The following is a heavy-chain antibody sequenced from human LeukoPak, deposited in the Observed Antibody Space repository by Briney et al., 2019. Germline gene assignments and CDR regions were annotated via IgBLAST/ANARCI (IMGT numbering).Heavy chain of an antibody. Sequence: PSETLSLTCTVSGGSISSYYWSWIRQPPGKGLEWIGYIYYSGSTNYNPSLKSRVTISVDTSKNQFSLKLSSVTAADTAVYYCARSPGEILTGYYQYFDYWGREPWSPSPQ. CDR2: IYYSGST. V-gene: IGHV4-59*01. CDR3: ARSPGEILTGYYQYFDY. J-gene: IGHJ4*02. D-gene: IGHD3-9*01. CDR1: GGSISSYY.